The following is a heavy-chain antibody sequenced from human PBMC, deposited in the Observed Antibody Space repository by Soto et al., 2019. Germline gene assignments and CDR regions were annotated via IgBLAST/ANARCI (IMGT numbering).Heavy chain of an antibody. Sequence: SETLSLTCTVSGGSISSGGYYWSWIRQHPGKGLEWIGYIYYSGSTYYNPSLKSRVTISVDTSKNQFSLKLSSVTAADTAVYYCARGLYGSGSYHIKNWFDPWGQGTLVTVSS. D-gene: IGHD3-10*01. CDR3: ARGLYGSGSYHIKNWFDP. J-gene: IGHJ5*02. CDR2: IYYSGST. CDR1: GGSISSGGYY. V-gene: IGHV4-31*03.